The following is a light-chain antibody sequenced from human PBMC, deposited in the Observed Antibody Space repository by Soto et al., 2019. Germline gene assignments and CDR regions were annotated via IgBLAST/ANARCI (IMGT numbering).Light chain of an antibody. CDR2: GNN. CDR1: SSSIGAGYD. J-gene: IGLJ1*01. Sequence: QSVLTQPPSVSGAPGQRVTISCTGSSSSIGAGYDVHWYHQLPGAAPKLLVSGNNNRPSGVPDRFSASKSGTSASLAITGLQTEDEAQYYCQSYDSRLTAYVFGTGTKLPVL. CDR3: QSYDSRLTAYV. V-gene: IGLV1-40*01.